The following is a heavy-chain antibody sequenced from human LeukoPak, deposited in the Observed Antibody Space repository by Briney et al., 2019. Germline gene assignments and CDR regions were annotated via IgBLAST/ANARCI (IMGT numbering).Heavy chain of an antibody. CDR2: INHSGST. D-gene: IGHD2-21*02. Sequence: SETLSLTCAVYGGSFSDSYWTWIRQPPGKGLEWIGEINHSGSTNCNPSLKSRVTISVDTSKNQFSLKLSSVTAADTAVYYCARVGGDCGGDCSLNYYYYMDVWGKGTTVTVSS. V-gene: IGHV4-34*01. CDR1: GGSFSDSY. J-gene: IGHJ6*03. CDR3: ARVGGDCGGDCSLNYYYYMDV.